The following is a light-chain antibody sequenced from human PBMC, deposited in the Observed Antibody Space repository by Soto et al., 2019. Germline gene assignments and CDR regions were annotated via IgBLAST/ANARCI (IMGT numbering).Light chain of an antibody. CDR1: SSDIGIYNL. CDR3: CSYAGSRWV. V-gene: IGLV2-23*02. J-gene: IGLJ3*02. Sequence: QSALTQPASVSGSPAQSITISCSGSSSDIGIYNLVSWYQQHPGKAPKLVIYEVIKRPSGVSDRFSGSKSGNAASLTISGLQSEDEADYCCCSYAGSRWVFGGGTKVTVL. CDR2: EVI.